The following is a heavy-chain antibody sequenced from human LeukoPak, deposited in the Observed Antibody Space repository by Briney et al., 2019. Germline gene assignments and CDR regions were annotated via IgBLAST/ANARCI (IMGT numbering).Heavy chain of an antibody. V-gene: IGHV3-11*01. CDR1: GFTFSDYY. Sequence: GGSLRLSCAASGFTFSDYYMGWVRQAPGKGLEWVSYIDMSGTTIYYADSVKGRLTISRDNAKNSLFLQMNSLRAEDTAVYYCAKDILAAGLFFDYWGQGALVTVSS. CDR2: IDMSGTTI. D-gene: IGHD6-13*01. CDR3: AKDILAAGLFFDY. J-gene: IGHJ4*02.